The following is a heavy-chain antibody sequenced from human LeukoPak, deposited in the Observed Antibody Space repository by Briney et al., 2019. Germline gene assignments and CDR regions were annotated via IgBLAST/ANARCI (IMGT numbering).Heavy chain of an antibody. Sequence: TGGSLSLSCAASGFTFSCYSMNWVRQAPGKGLEWVSSISSSSSYIYYADSVKGRFTISRDNAKNSLYLQMNSLRAEDTAVYYCGRDQGYYDIPGNNFDYWGQGTLVAVSS. D-gene: IGHD3-9*01. V-gene: IGHV3-21*01. J-gene: IGHJ4*02. CDR1: GFTFSCYS. CDR2: ISSSSSYI. CDR3: GRDQGYYDIPGNNFDY.